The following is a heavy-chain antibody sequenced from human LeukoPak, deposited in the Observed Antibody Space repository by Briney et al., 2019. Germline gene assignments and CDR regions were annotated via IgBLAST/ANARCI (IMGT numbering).Heavy chain of an antibody. J-gene: IGHJ4*02. CDR1: GFTFDDYG. D-gene: IGHD6-19*01. CDR3: ARDSESGWSDY. V-gene: IGHV3-48*04. Sequence: PGGSLRLSCAASGFTFDDYGMNWVRQGPGKGLEWVSYISSSGSTIYYADSVKGRFTISRDNAKNSLYLQMNSLRAEDTAVYYCARDSESGWSDYWGQGTLVTVSS. CDR2: ISSSGSTI.